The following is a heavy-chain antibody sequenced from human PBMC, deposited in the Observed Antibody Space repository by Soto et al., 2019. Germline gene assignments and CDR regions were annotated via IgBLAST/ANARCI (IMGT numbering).Heavy chain of an antibody. Sequence: QVQLQQWGAGLLKPSETLSLTCAVYGGSFSGYYWTWVRQPPGTGLEWIGEINHSGSTNYNPSLKSRVTISVDTAKNQFSLKLTPVTAADTAVYYCARDKITGIVDYWGQGTLVTVSS. CDR2: INHSGST. CDR1: GGSFSGYY. CDR3: ARDKITGIVDY. D-gene: IGHD2-8*02. J-gene: IGHJ4*02. V-gene: IGHV4-34*01.